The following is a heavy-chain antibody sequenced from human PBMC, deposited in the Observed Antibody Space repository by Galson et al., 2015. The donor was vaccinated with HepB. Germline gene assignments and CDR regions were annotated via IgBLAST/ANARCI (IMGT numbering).Heavy chain of an antibody. CDR1: GFTFSSLG. J-gene: IGHJ4*02. V-gene: IGHV3-23*01. CDR3: ARGTTNIDY. D-gene: IGHD1-1*01. CDR2: ISMSGDST. Sequence: SLRLSCAASGFTFSSLGMTWVRQAPGKGLKCVSAISMSGDSTDYADSVKGRFTISRDNSKNMLYLQMNNLRVEDTAVYYCARGTTNIDYWGQGTLVTVSS.